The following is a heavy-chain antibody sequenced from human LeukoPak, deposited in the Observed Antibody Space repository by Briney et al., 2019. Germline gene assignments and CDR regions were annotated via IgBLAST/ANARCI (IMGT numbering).Heavy chain of an antibody. Sequence: PGGSLRLSCAAPGFTFSNYAMSWVRQAPGKRLEWVSAITGSGGNTYYADSVKGRFTISTDNSKNTLYLQMNSLRAEDTAVYYCAKWGDYDVLTGYYVSDYWGQGTLVTVSS. J-gene: IGHJ4*02. CDR1: GFTFSNYA. V-gene: IGHV3-23*01. CDR3: AKWGDYDVLTGYYVSDY. CDR2: ITGSGGNT. D-gene: IGHD3-9*01.